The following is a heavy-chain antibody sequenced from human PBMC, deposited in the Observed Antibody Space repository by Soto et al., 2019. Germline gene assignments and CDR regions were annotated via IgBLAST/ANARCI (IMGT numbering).Heavy chain of an antibody. CDR1: GFSLTTSGEG. Sequence: QIALKESGPTLVTPTQTLTLTCTFSGFSLTTSGEGVGWVRQPPGKGLEWVALVYGDGDKRYLTTLNSRLTITKDTSKNQVVLTMTNMDPVDTDTYFCAHNIGGDYVYGFDFWGQGTKVTVSS. CDR2: VYGDGDK. CDR3: AHNIGGDYVYGFDF. D-gene: IGHD3-16*01. V-gene: IGHV2-5*02. J-gene: IGHJ3*01.